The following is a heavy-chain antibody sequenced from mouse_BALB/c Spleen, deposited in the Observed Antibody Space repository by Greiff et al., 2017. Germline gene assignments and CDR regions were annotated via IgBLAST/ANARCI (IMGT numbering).Heavy chain of an antibody. Sequence: DVQLQESGPGLVKPSQSLSLTCTVTGYSITSDYAWNWIRQFPGNKLEWMGYISYSGSTSYNPSLKSRISITRETSKNQFFLQLNSVTTEDTATYYCARSVYYGYDGGFAYWGQGTLVTVSA. CDR2: ISYSGST. CDR3: ARSVYYGYDGGFAY. CDR1: GYSITSDYA. J-gene: IGHJ3*01. D-gene: IGHD2-2*01. V-gene: IGHV3-2*02.